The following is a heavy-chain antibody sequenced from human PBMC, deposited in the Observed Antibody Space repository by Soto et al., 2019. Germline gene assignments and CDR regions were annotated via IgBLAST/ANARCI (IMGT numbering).Heavy chain of an antibody. CDR1: GYTFTHYF. CDR3: GRVPGHKNSRGDF. V-gene: IGHV1-2*02. CDR2: INHKSGDT. D-gene: IGHD1-7*01. J-gene: IGHJ4*02. Sequence: QVRLMQSGPEVRRPGASVTVSCKASGYTFTHYFIHWVRRAPGQGLEWMGYINHKSGDTHYSQTFRGRVSMTRDTSTDTANMGLSSLKSDDTAVYFCGRVPGHKNSRGDFWGQGTPITVSS.